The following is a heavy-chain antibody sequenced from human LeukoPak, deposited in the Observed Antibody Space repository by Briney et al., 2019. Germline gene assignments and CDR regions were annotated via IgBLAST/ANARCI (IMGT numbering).Heavy chain of an antibody. CDR2: IRYEGSSK. V-gene: IGHV3-30*02. CDR3: AKDYASQFYYDISGYEGYFDY. Sequence: PGGSLRLSCAASGFTFSRCGMHWVRQAPGKGLECVAFIRYEGSSKYYADSVKGRFTISRDNSKNTLYLEMNSLRAEDTALYYCAKDYASQFYYDISGYEGYFDYWGQGTLVTVSS. D-gene: IGHD3-22*01. J-gene: IGHJ4*02. CDR1: GFTFSRCG.